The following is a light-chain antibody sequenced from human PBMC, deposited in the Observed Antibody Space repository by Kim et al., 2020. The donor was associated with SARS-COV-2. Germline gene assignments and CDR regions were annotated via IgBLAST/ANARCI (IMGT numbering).Light chain of an antibody. Sequence: ASTGDRVTITCRASQGISSYLAWYQQKPGKAPKHLIYAASTLQSGLPSKFSGSGSGTDFTLTISCLQSEDFVTYYCQQYYSYPLTFGPGTKVDIK. J-gene: IGKJ3*01. CDR3: QQYYSYPLT. CDR2: AAS. CDR1: QGISSY. V-gene: IGKV1-8*01.